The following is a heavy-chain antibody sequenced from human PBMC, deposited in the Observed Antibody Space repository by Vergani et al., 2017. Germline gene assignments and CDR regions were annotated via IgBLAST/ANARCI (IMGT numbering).Heavy chain of an antibody. CDR3: AKDSDY. Sequence: QVQLVQSGAEVKKPGSSVKVSCKASGGTFSSYAISWVRQAPGQELEWMGGINTNTGNPTYAQGFTGRFVFSLDTSVSTAYLQMNSLRAEDTAVYYCAKDSDYWGQGTLVTVSS. CDR2: INTNTGNP. V-gene: IGHV7-4-1*02. CDR1: GGTFSSYA. J-gene: IGHJ4*02.